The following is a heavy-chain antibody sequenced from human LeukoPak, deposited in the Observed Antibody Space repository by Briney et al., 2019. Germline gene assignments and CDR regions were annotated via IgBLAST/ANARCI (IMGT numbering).Heavy chain of an antibody. V-gene: IGHV3-7*03. CDR2: IKQDGSEK. CDR1: GFTFSSYW. CDR3: ARGRGGGYSYGFGYYFDY. D-gene: IGHD5-18*01. Sequence: GGSLRLSCAASGFTFSSYWMSWVRQAPGKGLEWVANIKQDGSEKYYVDSVKGRFTISRDNAKNSLYLQMSSLRAEDTAVYYCARGRGGGYSYGFGYYFDYWGQGTLVTVSS. J-gene: IGHJ4*02.